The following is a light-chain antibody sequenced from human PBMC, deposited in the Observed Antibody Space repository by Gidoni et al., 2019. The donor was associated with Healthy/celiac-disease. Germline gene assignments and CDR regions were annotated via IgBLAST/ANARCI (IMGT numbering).Light chain of an antibody. CDR2: KAS. Sequence: DIQMPQSPSTLSASVGDRVTITCRASQSISSWLAWYQQKPGKAPKLLISKASSVESGVPSRFSGSGSGTEFTLTISSLQPDEFATYYCQQYNSYSWTFGQGTKVEIK. CDR3: QQYNSYSWT. J-gene: IGKJ1*01. CDR1: QSISSW. V-gene: IGKV1-5*03.